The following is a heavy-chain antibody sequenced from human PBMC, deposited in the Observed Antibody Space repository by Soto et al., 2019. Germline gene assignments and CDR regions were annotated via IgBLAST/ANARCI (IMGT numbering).Heavy chain of an antibody. D-gene: IGHD1-26*01. CDR3: TRHHSGSFLFDY. J-gene: IGHJ4*02. V-gene: IGHV3-73*01. CDR2: IRSKANSYAT. CDR1: GVTFSGSA. Sequence: HPXGSLRLSCSASGVTFSGSAMHWVRQASGKGLEWVGRIRSKANSYATAYAASVKGRFTISRDDSKNTAYLQMNSLKTEDTAVYYCTRHHSGSFLFDYWGQGTLVTVSS.